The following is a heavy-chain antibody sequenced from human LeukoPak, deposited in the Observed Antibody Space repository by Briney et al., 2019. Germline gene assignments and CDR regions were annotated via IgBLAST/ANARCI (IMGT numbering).Heavy chain of an antibody. Sequence: PSETLSLTCAVSGGSISSSSTNRWTWVRQPPGKGLEWIGEIYHSGATNYNPSLKSRVTMLLDKSKNRFSLKLNSVTAADTAVYYCARNGGNSDYDYWGQGTLVTVSA. V-gene: IGHV4-4*02. J-gene: IGHJ4*02. CDR1: GGSISSSSTNR. D-gene: IGHD4-23*01. CDR3: ARNGGNSDYDY. CDR2: IYHSGAT.